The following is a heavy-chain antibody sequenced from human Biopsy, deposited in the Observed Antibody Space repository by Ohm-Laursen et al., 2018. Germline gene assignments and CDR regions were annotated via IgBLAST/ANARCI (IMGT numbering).Heavy chain of an antibody. CDR1: GFTVSDNH. Sequence: SLRLSCTASGFTVSDNHISWIRQAPGKGLQWVSLIYSDGNTYYADTVKGRFTISRDIPRNKLYLQMNILSAEDTAVYYCARGPWKLWSGYYTWGQGSLVSVSS. J-gene: IGHJ5*02. CDR3: ARGPWKLWSGYYT. CDR2: IYSDGNT. V-gene: IGHV3-53*01. D-gene: IGHD3-3*01.